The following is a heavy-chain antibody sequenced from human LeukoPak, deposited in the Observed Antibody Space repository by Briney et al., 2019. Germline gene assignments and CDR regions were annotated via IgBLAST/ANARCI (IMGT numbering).Heavy chain of an antibody. CDR2: IGAYNGNT. J-gene: IGHJ3*02. CDR3: ARDLGSGTRDDAFDI. V-gene: IGHV1-18*01. D-gene: IGHD6-19*01. Sequence: ASVKVSCKASGYTFTSYGISWVRQAPGQGLEWMGWIGAYNGNTNYAQELQGRVTMTTDTSTSTAYMELRSLRSDDTAVYYCARDLGSGTRDDAFDIWGQGTMVTVSS. CDR1: GYTFTSYG.